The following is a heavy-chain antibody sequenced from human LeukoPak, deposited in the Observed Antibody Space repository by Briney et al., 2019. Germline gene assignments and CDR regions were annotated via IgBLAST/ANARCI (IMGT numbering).Heavy chain of an antibody. Sequence: PSETLSLTCTVSGGSISSYYWSWIWQHPGNGLEWIGYIYYSGSTNYNPSLKSRVTISVDTSKNQFSLKLSSVTAADTAVYYCARDQGVYDSSGYYYGVWFDPWGQGTLVTVSS. V-gene: IGHV4-59*01. CDR2: IYYSGST. CDR1: GGSISSYY. CDR3: ARDQGVYDSSGYYYGVWFDP. D-gene: IGHD3-22*01. J-gene: IGHJ5*02.